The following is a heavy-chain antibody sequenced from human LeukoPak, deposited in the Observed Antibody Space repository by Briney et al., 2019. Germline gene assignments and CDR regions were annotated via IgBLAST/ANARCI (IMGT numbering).Heavy chain of an antibody. CDR2: IYHSGST. CDR3: ARARGYYGSGSGFDY. CDR1: GYSISSGYY. Sequence: PSETLSLTCTVSGYSISSGYYWGWIRQPPGKGLEWIGSIYHSGSTYYNPSLKSRVTISVDTSKNQFSLKLSSVTAADTAVYYCARARGYYGSGSGFDYWGQGTLVTVSS. J-gene: IGHJ4*02. V-gene: IGHV4-38-2*02. D-gene: IGHD3-10*01.